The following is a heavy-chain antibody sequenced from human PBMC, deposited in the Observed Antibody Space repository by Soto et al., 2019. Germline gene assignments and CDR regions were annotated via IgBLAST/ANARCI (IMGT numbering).Heavy chain of an antibody. Sequence: EVHLVESGGGLIPPGGSLRLSCAASGFLVNSAYMTWVRQAPGKGLEWLSMINSGGSTLYAESVKGRFTISRDNAKNRLDLQMNSLRAEDTAMYYCARSGYSFAWGYWGQGTLVSVTS. D-gene: IGHD5-18*01. CDR3: ARSGYSFAWGY. V-gene: IGHV3-53*01. CDR1: GFLVNSAY. J-gene: IGHJ4*02. CDR2: INSGGST.